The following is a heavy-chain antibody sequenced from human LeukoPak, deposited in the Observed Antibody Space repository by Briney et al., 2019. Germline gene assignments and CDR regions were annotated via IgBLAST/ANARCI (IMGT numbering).Heavy chain of an antibody. D-gene: IGHD6-19*01. V-gene: IGHV3-23*01. CDR1: GLTFSSFA. CDR2: IGGNHGGT. Sequence: GGSLRLSCAASGLTFSSFAMSWVRQAPGKGLEWVSSIGGNHGGTYFADSVKGRFTISRDNSKNTLFLQMNSLRAEDTAVYYCAKGSAVAGMYYFDYWGQGTPVTVSS. CDR3: AKGSAVAGMYYFDY. J-gene: IGHJ4*02.